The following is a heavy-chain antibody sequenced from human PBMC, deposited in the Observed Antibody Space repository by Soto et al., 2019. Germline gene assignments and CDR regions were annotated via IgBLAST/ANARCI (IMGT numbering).Heavy chain of an antibody. CDR3: PTGISSGYLY. CDR1: GFTFSSYG. V-gene: IGHV3-30*03. CDR2: ISYDGSNK. Sequence: QVQLVESGGGVVQPGRSLRLSCAASGFTFSSYGMHWVRQAPGKGLEWVAVISYDGSNKYYADSVKGRFTISRDNSQNTLYLQMSSLKAEDTAVYYCPTGISSGYLYWGQGTLVTVSS. J-gene: IGHJ4*02. D-gene: IGHD3-22*01.